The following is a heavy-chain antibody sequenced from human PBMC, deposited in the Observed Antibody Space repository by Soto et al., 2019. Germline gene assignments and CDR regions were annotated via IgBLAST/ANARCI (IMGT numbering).Heavy chain of an antibody. CDR2: ISYDGSNK. D-gene: IGHD3-3*01. V-gene: IGHV3-30*18. CDR3: AKDSGVRRFLEWLSSYYYGMDV. J-gene: IGHJ6*02. Sequence: GSLRLSCAASGFTFSSYGMHWVRQAPGKGLERVAVISYDGSNKYYADSVKGRFTISRDNSKNTLYLQMNSLRAEDTAVYYCAKDSGVRRFLEWLSSYYYGMDVWGQGTTVTVSS. CDR1: GFTFSSYG.